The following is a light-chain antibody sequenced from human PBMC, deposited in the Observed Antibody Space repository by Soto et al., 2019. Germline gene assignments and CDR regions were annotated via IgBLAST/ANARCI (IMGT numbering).Light chain of an antibody. V-gene: IGLV2-14*01. CDR3: SSYTSSSTLYVV. J-gene: IGLJ2*01. CDR2: DVS. Sequence: QSALTQPASVSGSPGQSITISCTGTSSDVGGYNYVSGYQQHPGKAPKLMIYDVSNRPSGVSNRFSGSKSGNTSSLTISGRQAEDEADYYCSSYTSSSTLYVVFGGGTKLTV. CDR1: SSDVGGYNY.